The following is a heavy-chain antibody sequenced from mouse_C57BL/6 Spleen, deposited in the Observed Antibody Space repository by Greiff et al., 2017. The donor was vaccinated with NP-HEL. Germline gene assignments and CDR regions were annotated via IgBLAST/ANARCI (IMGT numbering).Heavy chain of an antibody. D-gene: IGHD1-1*01. CDR2: IYPGDGDT. J-gene: IGHJ1*03. CDR3: ARSPYYGSSWYFDV. CDR1: GYAFSSSW. V-gene: IGHV1-82*01. Sequence: QVQLKQSGPELVKPGASVKISCKASGYAFSSSWMNWVKQRPGKGLEWIGRIYPGDGDTNYNGKFKGKATLTADKSSSTAYMQLSSLTSEDSAVYFCARSPYYGSSWYFDVWGTGTTVTVSS.